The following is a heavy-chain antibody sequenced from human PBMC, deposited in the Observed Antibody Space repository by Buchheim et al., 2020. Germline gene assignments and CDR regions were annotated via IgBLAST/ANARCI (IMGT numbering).Heavy chain of an antibody. J-gene: IGHJ4*02. CDR1: GFTFSSYA. CDR2: ISYDGSNK. Sequence: QVQLVESGGGVVQPGRSLRLSCAASGFTFSSYAMHWVRQAPGKGLEWVAVISYDGSNKYYADSVKGRFTISRDNSKNTTYLQMNSLRAEDTAVYYCARDDAPTWNYVDYWGQGTL. V-gene: IGHV3-30-3*01. CDR3: ARDDAPTWNYVDY. D-gene: IGHD1-7*01.